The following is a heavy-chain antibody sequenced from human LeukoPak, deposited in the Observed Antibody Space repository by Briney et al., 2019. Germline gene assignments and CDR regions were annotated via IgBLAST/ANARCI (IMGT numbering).Heavy chain of an antibody. D-gene: IGHD1-1*01. J-gene: IGHJ4*02. V-gene: IGHV4-4*09. Sequence: PAETLPLTCTVSRGSISTYYWSWIRQPPGKGLEWIGDISTGGSTNYNPSLKSRVTISVDTSKNQFSLNLSSVTAADTAVYYCARRRTTGTTGYFDYWGQGSLVTVSS. CDR1: RGSISTYY. CDR3: ARRRTTGTTGYFDY. CDR2: ISTGGST.